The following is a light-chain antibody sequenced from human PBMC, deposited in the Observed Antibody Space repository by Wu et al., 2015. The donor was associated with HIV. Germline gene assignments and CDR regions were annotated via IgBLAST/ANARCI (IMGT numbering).Light chain of an antibody. J-gene: IGKJ2*01. CDR1: QTINNKY. V-gene: IGKV3-20*01. Sequence: ESVLTQSPGTLSLSPGEGASLSCRASQTINNKYLAWYQQRPGQAPRLLIYSTSIRATDIPDRFSGRGSGTDFTLTISKVEPEDSAVYYCQQFGASPPYTFGQGTKLEIK. CDR3: QQFGASPPYT. CDR2: STS.